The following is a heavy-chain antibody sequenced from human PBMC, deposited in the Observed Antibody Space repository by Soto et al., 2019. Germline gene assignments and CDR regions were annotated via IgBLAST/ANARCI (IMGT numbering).Heavy chain of an antibody. D-gene: IGHD3-3*01. CDR2: INHTGGT. CDR3: ATRITVFGLLIPPFDP. CDR1: GGSVNGYY. Sequence: SETLSLTCAVYGGSVNGYYWNWFRQPPGKGLEWIGEINHTGGTHYNPSLKSRVTMSVDTSKNQFSLRLSSVTAADTAIYYCATRITVFGLLIPPFDPWGQGTQVTVSS. V-gene: IGHV4-34*01. J-gene: IGHJ5*02.